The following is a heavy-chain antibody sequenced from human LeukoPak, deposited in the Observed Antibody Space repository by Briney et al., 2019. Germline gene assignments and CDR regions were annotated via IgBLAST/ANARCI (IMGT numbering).Heavy chain of an antibody. J-gene: IGHJ4*02. CDR3: ARLRLIGSYYAS. D-gene: IGHD3-10*01. V-gene: IGHV4-4*09. Sequence: SETLSLTCTVSGGSISPYFWSWIRQPPGKGLEWIGYIYTDGSTKYNPSLKSRVTISLDTSKNQFSLKLSSVTAADTAVYYCARLRLIGSYYASWGQGTLVTVSS. CDR2: IYTDGST. CDR1: GGSISPYF.